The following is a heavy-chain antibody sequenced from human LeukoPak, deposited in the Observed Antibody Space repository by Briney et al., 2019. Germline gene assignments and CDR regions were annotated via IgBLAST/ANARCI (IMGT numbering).Heavy chain of an antibody. D-gene: IGHD5-18*01. V-gene: IGHV4-59*01. CDR3: ARQTRYNYGPAFDF. CDR1: GGSISSYY. CDR2: IYDSGST. J-gene: IGHJ4*02. Sequence: PSETLSLTCTVSGGSISSYYWSWIRQPPGKGLEWIGYIYDSGSTNYNPSLKSRVTISVDTSKNQFSLKLSSVTAADTAVYYCARQTRYNYGPAFDFWGQGAVVTVSS.